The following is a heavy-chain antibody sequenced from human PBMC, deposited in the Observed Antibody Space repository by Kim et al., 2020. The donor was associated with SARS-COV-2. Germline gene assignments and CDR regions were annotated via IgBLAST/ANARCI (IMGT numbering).Heavy chain of an antibody. CDR1: GGSISSYY. CDR3: ARVISGGLGGYDFWSGYYNAGYGMDV. J-gene: IGHJ6*02. CDR2: IYYSGST. V-gene: IGHV4-59*13. Sequence: SETLSLTCTVSGGSISSYYWSWIRQPPGKGLEWIGYIYYSGSTNYNPSLKSRVTISVDTSKNQFSLKLSSVTAADTAVYYCARVISGGLGGYDFWSGYYNAGYGMDVWGQGTTVTVSS. D-gene: IGHD3-3*01.